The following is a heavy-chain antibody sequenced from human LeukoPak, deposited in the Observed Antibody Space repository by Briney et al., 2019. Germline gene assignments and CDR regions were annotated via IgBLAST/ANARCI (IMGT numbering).Heavy chain of an antibody. Sequence: GGSLRLSCAVSGFTVTNDYMNWVRQAPGKGLEWVSSISSSSSYIYYADSVKGRFTISRDNAKNSLYLQMNSLRAEDTAVYYCASESVWYSSSSVSYWGQGTLVTVSS. J-gene: IGHJ4*02. CDR3: ASESVWYSSSSVSY. CDR1: GFTVTNDY. V-gene: IGHV3-21*01. CDR2: ISSSSSYI. D-gene: IGHD6-6*01.